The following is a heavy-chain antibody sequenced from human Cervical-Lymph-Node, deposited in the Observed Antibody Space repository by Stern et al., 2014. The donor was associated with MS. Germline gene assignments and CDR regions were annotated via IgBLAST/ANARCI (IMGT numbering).Heavy chain of an antibody. CDR3: ARVVRGYSYGTDYFDY. D-gene: IGHD5-18*01. V-gene: IGHV3-48*02. Sequence: VQLVESGRGLVQPGGSLRLSCAASGFTFSSYSMNWVRQAPGKGLEWVSYISSSSSTIYYADSVKGRFTISRDNAKNSLYLQMNSLRDEDTAVYYCARVVRGYSYGTDYFDYWGQGTLVTVSS. CDR1: GFTFSSYS. J-gene: IGHJ4*02. CDR2: ISSSSSTI.